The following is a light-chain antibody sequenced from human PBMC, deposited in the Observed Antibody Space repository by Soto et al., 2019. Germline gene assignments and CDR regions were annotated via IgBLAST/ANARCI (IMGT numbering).Light chain of an antibody. V-gene: IGKV3-15*01. J-gene: IGKJ2*01. CDR3: QQYFNWPPYT. Sequence: EIGLTQSPATLSLSPGDRATLSCRASESVSSDVAWYQQKPGQTPRLLIHGASTRATGVPPRFSGSRSGTEFTLTISSLQSEDFAVYYCQQYFNWPPYTFGQGTKVDI. CDR2: GAS. CDR1: ESVSSD.